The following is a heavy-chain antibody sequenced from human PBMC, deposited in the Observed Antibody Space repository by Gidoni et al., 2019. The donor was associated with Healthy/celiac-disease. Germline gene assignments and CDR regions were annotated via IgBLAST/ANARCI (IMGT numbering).Heavy chain of an antibody. J-gene: IGHJ6*02. CDR1: GFTFSSYS. D-gene: IGHD3-10*01. V-gene: IGHV3-21*01. CDR2: ISSSSSYI. CDR3: ARDGGYGSGAIKYYYYGMDV. Sequence: EVQLVESGGGLVKPGGSLRLSCAASGFTFSSYSMNWVRQAPGKGLEWVSSISSSSSYIYYADSVKGRFTISRDNAKNSLYLQMNSLRAEDTAVYYCARDGGYGSGAIKYYYYGMDVWGQGTTVTVSS.